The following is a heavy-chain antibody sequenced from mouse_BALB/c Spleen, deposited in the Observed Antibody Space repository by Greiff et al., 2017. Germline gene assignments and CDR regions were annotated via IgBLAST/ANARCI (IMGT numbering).Heavy chain of an antibody. CDR1: GYSFTGYY. CDR2: INPYSGAT. J-gene: IGHJ4*01. CDR3: ARERGRGAMDY. D-gene: IGHD1-3*01. V-gene: IGHV1-42*01. Sequence: EVQLQQSGPELVKPGASVKISCKASGYSFTGYYMHWVKQSHVKSLEWIGRINPYSGATSYNQNFKDKASLTVDKSSSTAYMELHSLTSEDSAVYYCARERGRGAMDYWGQGTSVTVSS.